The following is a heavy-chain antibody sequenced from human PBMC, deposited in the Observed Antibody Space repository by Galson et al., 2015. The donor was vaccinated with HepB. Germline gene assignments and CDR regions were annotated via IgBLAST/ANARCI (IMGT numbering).Heavy chain of an antibody. D-gene: IGHD3-22*01. Sequence: SLRLSCAASGFTFSSYGMHWVRQAPGKGLEWVAVIWYDGSNKYYADSVKGRFTISRDNSRNTLYLQMNSLRAEDTAVYYCAREWPYYYDSSGVALVVSGMDVWGQGTTVTVSS. CDR1: GFTFSSYG. CDR2: IWYDGSNK. CDR3: AREWPYYYDSSGVALVVSGMDV. J-gene: IGHJ6*02. V-gene: IGHV3-33*08.